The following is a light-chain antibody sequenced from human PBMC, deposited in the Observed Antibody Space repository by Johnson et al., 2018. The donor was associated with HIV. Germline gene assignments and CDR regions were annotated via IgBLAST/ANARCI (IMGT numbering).Light chain of an antibody. CDR3: GTWDTSLRTGF. CDR1: SSNIGNNY. J-gene: IGLJ1*01. V-gene: IGLV1-51*01. CDR2: DNN. Sequence: QSVLTQPPSVSAAPGQKVTISCSGSSSNIGNNYVSWYQQVPGTAPKLLIYDNNRRPSGIPDRFSGSKSGSLATLGITGLQTGDEADYYFGTWDTSLRTGFFGTGTKVTVL.